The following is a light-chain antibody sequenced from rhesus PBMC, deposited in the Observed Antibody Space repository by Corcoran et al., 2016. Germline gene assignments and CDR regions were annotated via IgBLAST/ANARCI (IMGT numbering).Light chain of an antibody. CDR1: QGISSW. Sequence: DIQMTQSPSSLAASVGDRVTITCQARQGISSWLAWYQQKAGTAPTLLNYAASSLHTGVPSRVSGSGSGTDFTLAISGLQPVDFATYYWQQHSSYPHSFDQGTKVEIK. CDR3: QQHSSYPHS. CDR2: AAS. J-gene: IGKJ2*01. V-gene: IGKV1-33*02.